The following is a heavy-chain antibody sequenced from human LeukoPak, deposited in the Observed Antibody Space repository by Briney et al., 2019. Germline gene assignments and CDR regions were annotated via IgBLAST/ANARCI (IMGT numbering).Heavy chain of an antibody. J-gene: IGHJ6*02. Sequence: ASVKVSCKASGYTFTSYDINWVRQATGQGLEWMGWMNPNSGNTGYAQKFQGRVTMTRNTSISTAYMELSSLRSEDTAVYYCARGPRARYCSGGSCYYYYYGMDAWGQGTTVTVSS. CDR1: GYTFTSYD. CDR2: MNPNSGNT. CDR3: ARGPRARYCSGGSCYYYYYGMDA. V-gene: IGHV1-8*01. D-gene: IGHD2-15*01.